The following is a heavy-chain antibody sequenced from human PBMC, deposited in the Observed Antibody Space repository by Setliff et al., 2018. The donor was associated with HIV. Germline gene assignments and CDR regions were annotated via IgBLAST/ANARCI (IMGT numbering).Heavy chain of an antibody. D-gene: IGHD3-10*01. V-gene: IGHV4-39*07. CDR3: ARILWFGEETVDY. Sequence: SETLSLTCTVSGGSISDSSYYWGWIRQPPGKGLEWIGNIYYSGSTYYNPSLKSRVTISVDTSKNQFSLKLSSVTAADTAVYYCARILWFGEETVDYWGQGTLVTVS. CDR1: GGSISDSSYY. CDR2: IYYSGST. J-gene: IGHJ4*02.